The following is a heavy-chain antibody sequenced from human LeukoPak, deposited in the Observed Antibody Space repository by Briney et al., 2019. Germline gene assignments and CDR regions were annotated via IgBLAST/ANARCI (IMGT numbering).Heavy chain of an antibody. D-gene: IGHD6-13*01. CDR3: ATHPEGIAG. V-gene: IGHV1-2*02. CDR2: INPNSGGT. J-gene: IGHJ4*02. Sequence: ASVKVSRKASGYTFTGYYMHWVRQAPGQGLEWMGWINPNSGGTNYAQTFQGRVTMTRDTSISTAYMELSRLRSDDTAVYYCATHPEGIAGWGQGTLVTVSS. CDR1: GYTFTGYY.